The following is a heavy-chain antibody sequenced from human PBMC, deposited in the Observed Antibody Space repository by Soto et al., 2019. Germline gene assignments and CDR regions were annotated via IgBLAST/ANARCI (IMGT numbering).Heavy chain of an antibody. J-gene: IGHJ4*02. CDR1: GGSFCGYY. V-gene: IGHV4-34*01. Sequence: SETLSLTCAVYGGSFCGYYWSGIRQPPGKGLEWIGEINHSGSTNYNPSLKSRVTISVDTSKNQFSLKLSSVTAADTAVYYCARPRDGNYGSGSYYFDYWGQGTLVTVSS. CDR2: INHSGST. CDR3: ARPRDGNYGSGSYYFDY. D-gene: IGHD3-10*01.